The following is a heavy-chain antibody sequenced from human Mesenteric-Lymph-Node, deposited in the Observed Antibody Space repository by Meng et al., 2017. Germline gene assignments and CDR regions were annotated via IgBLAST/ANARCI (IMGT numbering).Heavy chain of an antibody. CDR2: IKQDGSEK. D-gene: IGHD3-3*01. V-gene: IGHV3-7*01. Sequence: GGSLRLSCAASGFTFSSYWMSWVRQAPGKGLEWVANIKQDGSEKYYVDSVKGRFTISRDNAKNSLYLQMNSLRAEDTAVYYCARDSITMFGVVIPSDYWGQGTLVTVSS. J-gene: IGHJ4*02. CDR3: ARDSITMFGVVIPSDY. CDR1: GFTFSSYW.